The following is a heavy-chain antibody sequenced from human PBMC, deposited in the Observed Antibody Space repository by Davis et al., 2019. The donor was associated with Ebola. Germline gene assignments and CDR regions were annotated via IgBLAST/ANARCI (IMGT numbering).Heavy chain of an antibody. J-gene: IGHJ1*01. CDR1: GGSISSGDYY. D-gene: IGHD1-26*01. CDR3: ARHRSGSSPRAYFQH. Sequence: SETLSLTCTVSGGSISSGDYYWSWIRQPPGKGLEWIGYIYYSGSTYYNPSLKSRVTISVDTSKNQFSLKLSSVTAADTAVYYCARHRSGSSPRAYFQHWGQGTLVTVSS. CDR2: IYYSGST. V-gene: IGHV4-30-4*01.